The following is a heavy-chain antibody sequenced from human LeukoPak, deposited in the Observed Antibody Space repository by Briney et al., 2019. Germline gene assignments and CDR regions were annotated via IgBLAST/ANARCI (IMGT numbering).Heavy chain of an antibody. Sequence: GASVKVSCKASGYTFTGYYMHWVRQAPGQGLEWMGWINPNSGGTNYAQKFQGRVTMTRDTSISTAYMQLSRLRSDDTAVYYCARLHDYGDFDDYWGQGTLVTVSS. J-gene: IGHJ4*02. D-gene: IGHD4-17*01. V-gene: IGHV1-2*02. CDR3: ARLHDYGDFDDY. CDR1: GYTFTGYY. CDR2: INPNSGGT.